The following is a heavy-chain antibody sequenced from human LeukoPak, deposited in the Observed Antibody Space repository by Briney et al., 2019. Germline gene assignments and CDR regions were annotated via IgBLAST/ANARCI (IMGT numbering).Heavy chain of an antibody. D-gene: IGHD4-11*01. CDR2: ISSSSSYI. J-gene: IGHJ3*02. V-gene: IGHV3-21*01. CDR3: ARDRVTRPSDAFDI. Sequence: PGGSLRLSCAASGFTFSSYSMNWVRQAPGKGLEWVSSISSSSSYIYYADSVKGRFTISSDNAKNSLYLQMNSLRAEDTAVYYCARDRVTRPSDAFDIWGQGTMVTVSS. CDR1: GFTFSSYS.